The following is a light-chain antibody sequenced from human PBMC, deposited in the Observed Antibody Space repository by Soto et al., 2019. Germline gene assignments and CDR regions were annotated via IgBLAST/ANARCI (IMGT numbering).Light chain of an antibody. CDR3: ATWDTTLNAVT. CDR1: KSNIGDNF. CDR2: DDN. Sequence: QSILTQPPSVSAAPGQKVTISCSGRKSNIGDNFVAWYQQVPGTAPKLLIYDDNQRNSGIPDRFSGSKSGTSATLVITGLQTGDEADYYCATWDTTLNAVTFGGGTKVTVL. V-gene: IGLV1-51*01. J-gene: IGLJ3*02.